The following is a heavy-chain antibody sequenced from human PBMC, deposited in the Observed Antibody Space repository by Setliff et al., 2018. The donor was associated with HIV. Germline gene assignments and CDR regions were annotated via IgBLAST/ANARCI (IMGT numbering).Heavy chain of an antibody. V-gene: IGHV5-51*01. D-gene: IGHD2-2*01. CDR3: ARRAFCTTPNCYAANYMDV. J-gene: IGHJ6*03. Sequence: GESLKISCQGFGYRFTSFWIGWARQTPGKGLEWMGISHPGDSDTRYSPPFDGQVTISADKSLSTAYLHWSSLKASDTATYYCARRAFCTTPNCYAANYMDVWGKGTRSPSP. CDR2: SHPGDSDT. CDR1: GYRFTSFW.